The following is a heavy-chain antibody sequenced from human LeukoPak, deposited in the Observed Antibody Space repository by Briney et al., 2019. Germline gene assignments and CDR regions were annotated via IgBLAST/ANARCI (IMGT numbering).Heavy chain of an antibody. CDR3: VRDRLYNNVVVPTAKNDY. D-gene: IGHD2-2*01. Sequence: ASVKVSCKTSGYTFTDYGFSWVRQAPGQRLEWMGWISTYSGGTNYAEKFQDRVTMTTDTSTSTAYMELTSLRSDDTAVYYCVRDRLYNNVVVPTAKNDYWGQGTLVTVSS. V-gene: IGHV1-18*01. J-gene: IGHJ4*02. CDR2: ISTYSGGT. CDR1: GYTFTDYG.